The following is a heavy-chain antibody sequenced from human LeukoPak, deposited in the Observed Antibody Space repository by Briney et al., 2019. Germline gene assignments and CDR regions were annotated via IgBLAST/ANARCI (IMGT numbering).Heavy chain of an antibody. CDR2: ISAYNGNT. CDR3: ARDPGGRYCSSTSSYLGY. J-gene: IGHJ4*02. CDR1: GYTFTSYG. D-gene: IGHD2-2*01. Sequence: ASVKVSCKASGYTFTSYGISWVRQAPGQGLEWMGWISAYNGNTNDAQKLQGRVTMTTDTSTSTAYMELRSLRSDDTAVYYCARDPGGRYCSSTSSYLGYWGQGTLVTVSS. V-gene: IGHV1-18*01.